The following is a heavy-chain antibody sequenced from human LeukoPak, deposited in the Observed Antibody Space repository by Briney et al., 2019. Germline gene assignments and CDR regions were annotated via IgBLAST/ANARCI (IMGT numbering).Heavy chain of an antibody. CDR3: ATSLGYCSSTSCYTSDAFDI. CDR1: GFTFSSYA. V-gene: IGHV3-23*01. J-gene: IGHJ3*02. D-gene: IGHD2-2*02. CDR2: ISGSGGST. Sequence: GGSLRLSCAASGFTFSSYAMSWVRQAPGKGLEWVSAISGSGGSTYYADSVKGRFTISRDNSKNTLYLQMNSLRAEDTAVYYCATSLGYCSSTSCYTSDAFDIWGQGTMVTVSS.